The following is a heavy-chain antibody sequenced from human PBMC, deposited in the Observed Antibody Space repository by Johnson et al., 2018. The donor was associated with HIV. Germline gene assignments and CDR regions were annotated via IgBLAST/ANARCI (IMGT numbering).Heavy chain of an antibody. CDR3: TTAIVIDAFDI. CDR2: ISYDGSDK. Sequence: QVQLVESGGGVVQPGRSLRLSCAASGFTFSSYAMHWVRQAPAKGLQWVAVISYDGSDKDYADSVKGRFTISRDSSKNTLYLQMNSLRVEDTAVYYCTTAIVIDAFDIWGQGTMVTVSS. CDR1: GFTFSSYA. J-gene: IGHJ3*02. D-gene: IGHD3-16*02. V-gene: IGHV3-30*04.